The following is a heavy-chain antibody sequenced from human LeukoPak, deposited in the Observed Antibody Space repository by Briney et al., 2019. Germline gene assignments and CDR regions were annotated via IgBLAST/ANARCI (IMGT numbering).Heavy chain of an antibody. CDR1: GYTLADFH. V-gene: IGHV1-2*02. Sequence: ASVKVSCKASGYTLADFHIQWVRQAPGQGLEWMGTLNPHSGATHYSQKFRGRVTMTRDTSVNTAYMELNRLTSDDTAVYYCAGDRAYDSSGEPMFHPWGQGSLVAVSS. J-gene: IGHJ5*02. CDR2: LNPHSGAT. CDR3: AGDRAYDSSGEPMFHP. D-gene: IGHD3-22*01.